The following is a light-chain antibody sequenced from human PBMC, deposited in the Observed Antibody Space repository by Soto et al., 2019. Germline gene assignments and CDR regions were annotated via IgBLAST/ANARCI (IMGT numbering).Light chain of an antibody. J-gene: IGLJ2*01. CDR1: SSDVSSYKY. Sequence: QSALTQPASVSGSPGQSITISCTGTSSDVSSYKYVSWYQQHPGKAPKLMIYEVTNRPSGVSNRFSGSKSGNTASLTISGLQAEDEADYYCSSSTSSSTVVFGGGTKVTVL. CDR3: SSSTSSSTVV. V-gene: IGLV2-14*01. CDR2: EVT.